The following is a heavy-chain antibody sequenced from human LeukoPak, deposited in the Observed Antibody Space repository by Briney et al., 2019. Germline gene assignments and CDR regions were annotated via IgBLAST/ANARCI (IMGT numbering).Heavy chain of an antibody. CDR3: ARVRGYSNRGGFDP. CDR2: INPSGGST. D-gene: IGHD6-13*01. Sequence: ASVTVSCKASGYTFSNYYMNWVRQAPGQGLEWMGIINPSGGSTSYAQKFEGRVTMTRDTSTSTVYMELSSLKSEDTAVYYCARVRGYSNRGGFDPWGQGTLVTVSS. CDR1: GYTFSNYY. J-gene: IGHJ5*02. V-gene: IGHV1-46*01.